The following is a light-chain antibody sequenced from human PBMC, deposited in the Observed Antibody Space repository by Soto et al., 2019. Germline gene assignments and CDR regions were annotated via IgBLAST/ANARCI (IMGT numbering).Light chain of an antibody. CDR3: QQYNDWPQP. V-gene: IGKV3-15*01. Sequence: EIVRTQSPATKSVSPGERATLSCRASQSVSSNLAWYQQRPGQAPRLLIYGASKRAIGLPARFSGSGSGTEFTLTISSLQSEDFAVYYCQQYNDWPQPLGQGTKVDIK. CDR1: QSVSSN. CDR2: GAS. J-gene: IGKJ1*01.